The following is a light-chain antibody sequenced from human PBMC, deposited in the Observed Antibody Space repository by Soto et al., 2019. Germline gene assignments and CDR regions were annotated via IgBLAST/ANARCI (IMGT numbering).Light chain of an antibody. CDR1: SGTIASNY. Sequence: LTQPPSASGSPGQSVAISCTRSSGTIASNYVQWYQQRPGSAPTTVIYEDNQRPSGVPDRFSGSTDGSSNSASLTISGLQTEDEADYYCQSYDSSTVVFGGGTKLTVL. CDR3: QSYDSSTVV. J-gene: IGLJ2*01. CDR2: EDN. V-gene: IGLV6-57*03.